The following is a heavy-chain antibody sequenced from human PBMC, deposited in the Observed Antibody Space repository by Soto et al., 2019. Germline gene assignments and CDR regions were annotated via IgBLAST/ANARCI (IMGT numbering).Heavy chain of an antibody. CDR1: GGSISSGDYY. D-gene: IGHD6-13*01. J-gene: IGHJ5*02. CDR2: IYYSGST. Sequence: SETLSLTCTVSGGSISSGDYYWSWIRQPPGKGLEWSGYIYYSGSTYYNPSLKSRVTISVDTSKNHFSLKLSSVTAADTAVYYCARVTVAAAGTLVEDWFDPWGQGTLVTVSS. CDR3: ARVTVAAAGTLVEDWFDP. V-gene: IGHV4-30-4*01.